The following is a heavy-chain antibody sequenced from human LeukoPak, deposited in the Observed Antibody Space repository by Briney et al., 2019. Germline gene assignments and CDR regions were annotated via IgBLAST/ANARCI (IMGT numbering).Heavy chain of an antibody. CDR3: ARAPRVSRDFDY. J-gene: IGHJ4*02. Sequence: PSETLSLTCTVSGGSISSSSYYWGWIRQPPGKGLEWIGSIYYSGSTYYNPSLKSRVTISVDTFKNQFSLKLSSVTAADTAVYYCARAPRVSRDFDYWGQGTLVTVSP. CDR1: GGSISSSSYY. V-gene: IGHV4-39*01. CDR2: IYYSGST. D-gene: IGHD6-13*01.